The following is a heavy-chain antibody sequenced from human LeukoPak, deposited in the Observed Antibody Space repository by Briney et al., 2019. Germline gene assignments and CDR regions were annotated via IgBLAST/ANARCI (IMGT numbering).Heavy chain of an antibody. CDR1: GFTFSSYA. Sequence: PGGSLRLSCAASGFTFSSYAMSWVRQAPGKGLEWVSGIRGSGGSTYYADSVKGRFTISRDNSKNTLYLQMNSLRAEDTAVYYCAKDPVGYDFWSGYRGYWGQGTLVTVSS. J-gene: IGHJ4*02. V-gene: IGHV3-23*01. CDR2: IRGSGGST. CDR3: AKDPVGYDFWSGYRGY. D-gene: IGHD3-3*01.